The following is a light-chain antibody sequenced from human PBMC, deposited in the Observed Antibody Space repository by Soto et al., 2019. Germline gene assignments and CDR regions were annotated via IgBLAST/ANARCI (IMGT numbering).Light chain of an antibody. CDR3: MQTLQTPLT. J-gene: IGKJ4*01. Sequence: DIVMPQSPLSLPVTPGEPASISCRSRQSLLHSSGHNCLDWYLQKPGQSPQLLIYFGSNRASGVPDRFSGSGSGTDFTLKISRVEAEDVGLYYCMQTLQTPLTFGGGTKVEIK. CDR1: QSLLHSSGHNC. V-gene: IGKV2-28*01. CDR2: FGS.